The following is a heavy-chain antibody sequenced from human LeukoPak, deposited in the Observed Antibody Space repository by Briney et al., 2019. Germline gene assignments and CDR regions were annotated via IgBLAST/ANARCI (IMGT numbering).Heavy chain of an antibody. CDR2: IYYSGST. D-gene: IGHD3-3*01. J-gene: IGHJ6*03. CDR1: GGSISSHY. CDR3: ARRFLERYYYYMDV. Sequence: PSETLSLTCTVSGGSISSHYWSWIRQPPGKGLEWIGYIYYSGSTNYNPSLKRRVTISVATSKNQFSLKLSSVTAADTAVYYCARRFLERYYYYMDVWGKGTTVTVSS. V-gene: IGHV4-59*11.